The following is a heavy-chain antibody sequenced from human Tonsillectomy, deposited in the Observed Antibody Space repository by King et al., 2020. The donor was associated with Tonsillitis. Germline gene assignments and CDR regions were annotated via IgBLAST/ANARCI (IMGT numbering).Heavy chain of an antibody. CDR3: ARDGDYGDYEGDYYYYYGMDV. Sequence: VQLVESGAEVKKPGASVKVSCKASGYTFTGYYMHWVRQAPGQGLEWMGWINPNTGGTNYARKFQGRVTMTRDTSISTAYMELSRLRSDDTAVYYCARDGDYGDYEGDYYYYYGMDVWGQGTTVTVSS. J-gene: IGHJ6*02. D-gene: IGHD4-17*01. CDR1: GYTFTGYY. V-gene: IGHV1-2*02. CDR2: INPNTGGT.